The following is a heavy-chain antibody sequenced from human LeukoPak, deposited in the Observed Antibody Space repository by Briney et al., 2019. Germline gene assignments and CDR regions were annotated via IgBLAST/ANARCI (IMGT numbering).Heavy chain of an antibody. J-gene: IGHJ5*02. CDR1: GGSISSYY. CDR3: ARACSSSANWFDP. V-gene: IGHV4-59*01. D-gene: IGHD6-6*01. CDR2: IYYSGST. Sequence: PSETLSLTCTVSGGSISSYYWSWIRQPPGKGLEWIGYIYYSGSTNYNPSLKSRVTISVDTSKNQFSLKLSSVTAADTAVYYCARACSSSANWFDPWGQGTLVTVSS.